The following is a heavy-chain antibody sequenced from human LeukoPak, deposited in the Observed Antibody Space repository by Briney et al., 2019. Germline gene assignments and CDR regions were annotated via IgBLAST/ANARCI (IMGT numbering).Heavy chain of an antibody. D-gene: IGHD6-19*01. Sequence: SETLSLTCTVSGGSVSIGNDYWGWIRQPPGKGLGWIGSIHSGGSTFYNPSLKSRVTISIDTPKNRFSLNLRSVTAADTAVYFCARIVNGSGWRGGGQGTLVTVSS. CDR3: ARIVNGSGWRG. J-gene: IGHJ4*02. CDR1: GGSVSIGNDY. V-gene: IGHV4-39*02. CDR2: IHSGGST.